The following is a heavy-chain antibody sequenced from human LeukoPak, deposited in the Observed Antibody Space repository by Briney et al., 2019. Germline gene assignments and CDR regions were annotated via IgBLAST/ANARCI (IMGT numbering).Heavy chain of an antibody. CDR1: GFTFSTYN. CDR3: AHGAMYQLDY. D-gene: IGHD2-2*01. Sequence: GGSLRLSCAASGFTFSTYNMNWVRRTPGKGLEWVSGIIGGAGSTYYADSVKGRFTISGDNSKNTLFLQMNSLRAEDTAVYYCAHGAMYQLDYWGQGTLVTVSS. V-gene: IGHV3-23*01. CDR2: IIGGAGST. J-gene: IGHJ4*02.